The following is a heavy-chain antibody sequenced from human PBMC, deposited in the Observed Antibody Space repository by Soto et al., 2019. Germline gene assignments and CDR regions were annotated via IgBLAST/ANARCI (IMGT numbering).Heavy chain of an antibody. CDR2: IYYSGST. Sequence: SETLSLTCTVSGGSISTTTYYWGWVRQPPGKGLEWIGNIYYSGSTYYNPSLKSRVTISVDTSKNQFSPKLSSVTAADTAVYYCASFYYYDSSGYSLTGRGLYYYYGMDVWGQGTTVTVSS. V-gene: IGHV4-39*01. CDR3: ASFYYYDSSGYSLTGRGLYYYYGMDV. J-gene: IGHJ6*02. CDR1: GGSISTTTYY. D-gene: IGHD3-22*01.